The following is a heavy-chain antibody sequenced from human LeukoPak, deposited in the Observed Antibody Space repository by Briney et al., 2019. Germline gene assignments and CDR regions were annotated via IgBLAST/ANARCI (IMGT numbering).Heavy chain of an antibody. CDR3: ARHVWLQPFDY. CDR1: GGSMNSYY. D-gene: IGHD3-9*01. J-gene: IGHJ4*02. Sequence: SETLSLTCSVSGGSMNSYYWSWIRQSPGKGLEWIGYIYYSGSTNYNPSLKSRVTISVDTSKNQFSLKLSSVTAADTAVYYCARHVWLQPFDYWGQGTLVAVSS. CDR2: IYYSGST. V-gene: IGHV4-59*08.